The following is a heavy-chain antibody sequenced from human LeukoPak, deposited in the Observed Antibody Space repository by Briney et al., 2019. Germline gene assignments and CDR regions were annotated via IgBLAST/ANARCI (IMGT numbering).Heavy chain of an antibody. CDR1: GFSLSNYW. D-gene: IGHD1-26*01. V-gene: IGHV3-7*05. CDR3: ARGYSYSDY. CDR2: VKEDGSER. Sequence: AGGSLRLSCGVSGFSLSNYWMTWVRQAPGKGLEWLGSVKEDGSERYHVDSLKGRFTISRDNAKNSLFLQLNSLGAEDTAVYYCARGYSYSDYWGQGALVTVSS. J-gene: IGHJ4*02.